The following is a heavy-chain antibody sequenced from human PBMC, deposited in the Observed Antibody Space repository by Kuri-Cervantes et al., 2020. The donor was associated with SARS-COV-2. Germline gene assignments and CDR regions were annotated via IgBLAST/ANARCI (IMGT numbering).Heavy chain of an antibody. D-gene: IGHD3-16*01. J-gene: IGHJ4*02. CDR1: GYIFTSYW. CDR3: ATRYGHSFAYGY. Sequence: GGSLRLSCKGSGYIFTSYWISWVRQMPGKGLEWMGRIDPSDSETNYSPSFEGHVTMSVDKSINTAYLQWSSLKASDTAMYCCATRYGHSFAYGYWGQGSLVTVSS. V-gene: IGHV5-10-1*01. CDR2: IDPSDSET.